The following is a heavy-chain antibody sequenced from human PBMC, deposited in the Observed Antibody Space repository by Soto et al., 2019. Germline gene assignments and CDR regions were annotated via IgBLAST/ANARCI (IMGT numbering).Heavy chain of an antibody. CDR3: ARDRDWAFDY. V-gene: IGHV3-48*04. CDR2: IFASSTTI. D-gene: IGHD3-9*01. CDR1: GFTFSSYS. Sequence: GVSLRRSFVASGFTFSSYSVVWVRQAPGQGLEWVSYIFASSTTIYYADSVKGRFTVSRDNTQNSLFLLMNSLRAEDTAVYYCARDRDWAFDYWGQGTLFTVSS. J-gene: IGHJ4*02.